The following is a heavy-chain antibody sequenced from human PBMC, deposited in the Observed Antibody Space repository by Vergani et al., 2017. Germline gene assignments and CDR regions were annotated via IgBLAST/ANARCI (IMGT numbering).Heavy chain of an antibody. V-gene: IGHV4-38-2*01. CDR2: IHHSGDT. J-gene: IGHJ6*02. CDR3: ARHRGSGGFFPSSYFYGMDV. D-gene: IGHD3-10*01. Sequence: QVQLQESGPGLVKPSETLTLTCDVSDSSIMTNPYWGWFRQSPGKGLGWIGCIHHSGDTHYNSSLKSGASISIVSSSKFSLSLTSVTAADTAMYYCARHRGSGGFFPSSYFYGMDVWGHGTTVTVSS. CDR1: DSSIMTNPY.